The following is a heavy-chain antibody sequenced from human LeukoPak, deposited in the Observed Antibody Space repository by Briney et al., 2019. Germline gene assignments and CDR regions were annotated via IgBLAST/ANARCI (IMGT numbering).Heavy chain of an antibody. CDR1: GFTFSNYA. Sequence: GGSLRLSYEVSGFTFSNYAMSWVRQAPGKGLEWVSAISGSSGRTYYADSVKGRFTISRDNSKNTLFLDMNSLRADDTAVYYCVREASLGWDGYNSNTPLVDYWGQGTLVTVSS. V-gene: IGHV3-23*01. CDR3: VREASLGWDGYNSNTPLVDY. D-gene: IGHD5-24*01. J-gene: IGHJ4*02. CDR2: ISGSSGRT.